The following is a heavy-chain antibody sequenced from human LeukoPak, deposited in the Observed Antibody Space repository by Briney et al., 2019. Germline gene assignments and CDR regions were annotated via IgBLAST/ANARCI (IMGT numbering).Heavy chain of an antibody. V-gene: IGHV4-59*01. CDR1: GGSISSYY. J-gene: IGHJ4*02. Sequence: SETLSLTCTVSGGSISSYYWSWIRQPPGKGLEWIGYISDSGSTNYTPSLKSRVTISVDTSKNQFSLKLSSVTAADTAVYYCVRITQGTVDYWGQGTLVTVSS. CDR2: ISDSGST. CDR3: VRITQGTVDY.